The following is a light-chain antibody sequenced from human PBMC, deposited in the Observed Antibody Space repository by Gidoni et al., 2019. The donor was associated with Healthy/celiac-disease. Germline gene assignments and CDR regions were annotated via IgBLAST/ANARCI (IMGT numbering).Light chain of an antibody. CDR1: QSVSSN. CDR3: QQYNNWLPEGFT. CDR2: GAS. Sequence: ELVMTQSPATLSVSPGERATLSCRASQSVSSNLAWYQQKPGQAPRLLIYGASTRSTGIPARFRGSGSGTEFTLTISSLQSEDFAVYYCQQYNNWLPEGFTFGHGTKVDIK. J-gene: IGKJ3*01. V-gene: IGKV3-15*01.